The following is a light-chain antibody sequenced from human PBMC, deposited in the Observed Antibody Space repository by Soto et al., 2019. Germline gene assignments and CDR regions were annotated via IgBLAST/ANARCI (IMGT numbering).Light chain of an antibody. CDR3: QQYGSSPIT. V-gene: IGKV3-20*01. J-gene: IGKJ5*01. Sequence: EIVLAQSPGSLSLSPGERATLSCGASQTVRSNYLAWYQQKPGQAPRLLIYGASSRATGIPDRFSGSGSGSDFTLTISRLEPEDFAVYYCQQYGSSPITFGQGTRLEIK. CDR2: GAS. CDR1: QTVRSNY.